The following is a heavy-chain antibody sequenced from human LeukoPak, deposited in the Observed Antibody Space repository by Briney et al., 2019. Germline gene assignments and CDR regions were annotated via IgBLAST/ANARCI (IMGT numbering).Heavy chain of an antibody. CDR1: GFALNSNA. V-gene: IGHV3-23*01. D-gene: IGHD2-2*01. CDR2: ISRIGVTT. Sequence: GGSLRLSCAVSGFALNSNAMCWVRQAPGEGLEWVSAISRIGVTTYYADSVEGRFTISRDTSKNTLYLQMNTLRSEDTAVYYCAKEEVPNDYWGQGTLVTVSS. CDR3: AKEEVPNDY. J-gene: IGHJ4*02.